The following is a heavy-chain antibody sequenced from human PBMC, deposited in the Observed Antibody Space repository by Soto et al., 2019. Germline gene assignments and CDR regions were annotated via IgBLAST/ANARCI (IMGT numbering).Heavy chain of an antibody. CDR3: ARDFDYGSGTLDY. V-gene: IGHV3-33*01. Sequence: VQLVESGGGSVQPGESLRLSCSASGFTFNSYGMHWVRQAPGKGLEWVAVIWHDGSNKYYAESVRGRFTISRDNSQNTVYLDIHSLRAEDTAVYYCARDFDYGSGTLDYWGQGTLVTVSS. CDR1: GFTFNSYG. CDR2: IWHDGSNK. J-gene: IGHJ4*02. D-gene: IGHD3-10*01.